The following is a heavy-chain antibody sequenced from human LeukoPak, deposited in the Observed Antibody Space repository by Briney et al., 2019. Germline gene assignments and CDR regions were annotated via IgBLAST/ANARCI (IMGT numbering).Heavy chain of an antibody. Sequence: SETLSLTCTVSGDSVSSYYWSWLRQPPGKGLEWIGYIYNSGSTNYNPSLKSRVTISVDTSKNQFSLRLSSVTAADTAVYYCARGYCSGGSCYSGWDYWGQGTLVTVSS. CDR1: GDSVSSYY. CDR3: ARGYCSGGSCYSGWDY. J-gene: IGHJ4*02. V-gene: IGHV4-59*02. CDR2: IYNSGST. D-gene: IGHD2-15*01.